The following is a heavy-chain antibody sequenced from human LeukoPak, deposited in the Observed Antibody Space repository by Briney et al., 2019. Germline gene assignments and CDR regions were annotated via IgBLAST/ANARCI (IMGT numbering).Heavy chain of an antibody. D-gene: IGHD3-3*01. Sequence: PGRSLRLSCAASGFTFSSYCMHWVRQAPGKGLEWVAVISYDGSNKYYADSVKGRFTISRDNSKNTLYLQMNSLRAEDTAVYYGAKHLAGLRLFEWLGVSVDYWGQGTLVTVSS. V-gene: IGHV3-30*18. CDR1: GFTFSSYC. CDR3: AKHLAGLRLFEWLGVSVDY. CDR2: ISYDGSNK. J-gene: IGHJ4*02.